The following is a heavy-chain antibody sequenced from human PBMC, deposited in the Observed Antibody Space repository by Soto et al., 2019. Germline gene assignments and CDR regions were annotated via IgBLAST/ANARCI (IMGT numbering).Heavy chain of an antibody. CDR3: ARHHGPTTSENWFDP. V-gene: IGHV1-69*01. CDR2: IIPIFGTV. Sequence: QVQLVQSGPEVKEPGSSVKVSCKASGGTYRSYAITWVRQAPGHGLESMGGIIPIFGTVNYAKKFQGRVTITADESTSTAYMELSSLRSDDTAVYYCARHHGPTTSENWFDPWGQGTLVTVSS. J-gene: IGHJ5*02. D-gene: IGHD5-12*01. CDR1: GGTYRSYA.